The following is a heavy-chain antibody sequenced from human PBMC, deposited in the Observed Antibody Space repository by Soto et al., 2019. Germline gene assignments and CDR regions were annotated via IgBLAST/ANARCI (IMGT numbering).Heavy chain of an antibody. J-gene: IGHJ4*02. V-gene: IGHV4-31*03. CDR2: IYYSGST. CDR1: GGSISSGGYY. CDR3: ARGGGDFWSGYGDFFDY. Sequence: QVQLQESGPGLVKPSQTLSLTCTVSGGSISSGGYYWSWIRQHPGKGLEWIGYIYYSGSTYYNPSLKSRVTISVDTSKNQFSLKLSSVTAADTAVYYCARGGGDFWSGYGDFFDYWGQGTLVTVSS. D-gene: IGHD3-3*01.